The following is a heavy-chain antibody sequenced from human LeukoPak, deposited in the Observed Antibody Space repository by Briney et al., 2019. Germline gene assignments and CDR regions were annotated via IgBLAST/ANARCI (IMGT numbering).Heavy chain of an antibody. CDR3: ASDNRAYCSSTSCYTRFFD. Sequence: ASVKVSCKASGGTFSSYAISWVRQAPGQGLEWMGGIIPIFGTANYAQKFQGRVTITADESTSTAYMELSGLRSEDTAVYYCASDNRAYCSSTSCYTRFFDWGQGTLVTVSS. V-gene: IGHV1-69*13. D-gene: IGHD2-2*02. CDR2: IIPIFGTA. J-gene: IGHJ4*02. CDR1: GGTFSSYA.